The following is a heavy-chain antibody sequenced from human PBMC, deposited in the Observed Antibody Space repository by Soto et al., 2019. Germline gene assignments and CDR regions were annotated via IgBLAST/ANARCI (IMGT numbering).Heavy chain of an antibody. Sequence: ASVKVSCKASGYTFTSYGISWVRQAPGQGLEWMGWISAYNGNTNYAQKLQGRVTMTTDTSTSTAYMELRSLRSDDTAVYYCARNGDPTPLGYYYMDVWGKGTTVTVSS. CDR2: ISAYNGNT. J-gene: IGHJ6*03. CDR1: GYTFTSYG. D-gene: IGHD4-17*01. CDR3: ARNGDPTPLGYYYMDV. V-gene: IGHV1-18*01.